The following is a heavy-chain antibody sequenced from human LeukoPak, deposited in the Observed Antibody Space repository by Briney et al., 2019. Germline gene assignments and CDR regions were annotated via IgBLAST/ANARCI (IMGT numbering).Heavy chain of an antibody. Sequence: GGSLRLSCAASGFTFSTYGMHWVRQAPGKGLEWVAIISYDGSNKYYADSVKGRFTISRDISKNTLHLQMNSLRADDTAVYYCAREESGSLDFWGQGTLVTVSS. D-gene: IGHD1-26*01. CDR2: ISYDGSNK. V-gene: IGHV3-33*01. J-gene: IGHJ4*02. CDR3: AREESGSLDF. CDR1: GFTFSTYG.